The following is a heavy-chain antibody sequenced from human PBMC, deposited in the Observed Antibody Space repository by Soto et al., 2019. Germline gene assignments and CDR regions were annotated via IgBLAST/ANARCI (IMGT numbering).Heavy chain of an antibody. CDR2: IYHSGST. D-gene: IGHD6-13*01. Sequence: QVQLQESGPGLVKPSGTLSLTCAVSGGSISSSNWWSWVRQPPGKGLEWIGEIYHSGSTNYNPSLKSRVTISXVKRKXXFSLKLSSVTAADTAVYYCARDFNHMSAAVYGMDVWGQGTTVTVSS. CDR1: GGSISSSNW. CDR3: ARDFNHMSAAVYGMDV. J-gene: IGHJ6*02. V-gene: IGHV4-4*02.